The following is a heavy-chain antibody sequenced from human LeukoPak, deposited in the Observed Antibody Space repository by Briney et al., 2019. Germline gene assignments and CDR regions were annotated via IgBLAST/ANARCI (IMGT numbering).Heavy chain of an antibody. J-gene: IGHJ4*02. CDR2: ISWNSGSI. CDR3: ARVGYCSTTSCYWRAFDY. CDR1: GFTFDDYA. Sequence: PGGSLRLSCAAFGFTFDDYAMHWVRQPPGKGLEWVSGISWNSGSIGYADSVKGRFTISRDNAKNSLYLQMNSLRAEDTAVYYCARVGYCSTTSCYWRAFDYWGQGTLVTVSS. V-gene: IGHV3-9*01. D-gene: IGHD2-2*01.